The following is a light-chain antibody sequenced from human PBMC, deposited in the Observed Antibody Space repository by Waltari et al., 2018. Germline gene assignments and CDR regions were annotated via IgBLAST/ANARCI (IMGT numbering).Light chain of an antibody. V-gene: IGKV1-5*03. CDR1: QSVGTW. CDR3: QQYSSFST. Sequence: DIQMTQSPSTPSASAGDRVTISCRASQSVGTWLAWYQQKPGKAPKLLIYMASSLDSGVPSRFSGSGSGTDFTLTISSLQPDDFATYSCQQYSSFSTFGQGTKV. J-gene: IGKJ2*01. CDR2: MAS.